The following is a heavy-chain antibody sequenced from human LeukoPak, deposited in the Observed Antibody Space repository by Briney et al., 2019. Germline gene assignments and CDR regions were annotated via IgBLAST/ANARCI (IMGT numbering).Heavy chain of an antibody. CDR3: ARERPDYDSSGYLLY. Sequence: ASVKVSCKASGGTFSSYAISWVRQAPGQGLEWMEGIIPIFGTANYAQKFQGRVTITTDESTSTAYMELSSLRSEDTAVYYCARERPDYDSSGYLLYWGQGTLVTVSS. CDR2: IIPIFGTA. V-gene: IGHV1-69*05. J-gene: IGHJ4*02. D-gene: IGHD3-22*01. CDR1: GGTFSSYA.